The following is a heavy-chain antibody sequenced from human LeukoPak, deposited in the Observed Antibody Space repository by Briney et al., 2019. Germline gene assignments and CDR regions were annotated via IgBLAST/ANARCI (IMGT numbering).Heavy chain of an antibody. CDR3: ARVRGYSYGSSDY. Sequence: GGSLRLSCAASGFTFSSYGMHWVRQAPGKGLEYVSAISSNGGSTYYANSVKGRFTISRDNSKNTLYLQMVSLRAEGMAVYYCARVRGYSYGSSDYWGQGTLVTVSS. V-gene: IGHV3-64*01. CDR1: GFTFSSYG. D-gene: IGHD5-18*01. CDR2: ISSNGGST. J-gene: IGHJ4*02.